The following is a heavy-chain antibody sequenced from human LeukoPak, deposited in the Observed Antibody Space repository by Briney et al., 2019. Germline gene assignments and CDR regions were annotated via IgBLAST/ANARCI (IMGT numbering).Heavy chain of an antibody. J-gene: IGHJ5*02. CDR2: MNPNSGNT. CDR1: GYTFTNYD. D-gene: IGHD3-10*01. V-gene: IGHV1-8*03. Sequence: GASVKVSCKASGYTFTNYDINWVRQATGQGLEWMGWMNPNSGNTGYAQKFQGRVTITRNTSIITAYMELSSLRSEDTAVYYCARGVTMVRGVQYDNWFDPWGQGTLVTVSS. CDR3: ARGVTMVRGVQYDNWFDP.